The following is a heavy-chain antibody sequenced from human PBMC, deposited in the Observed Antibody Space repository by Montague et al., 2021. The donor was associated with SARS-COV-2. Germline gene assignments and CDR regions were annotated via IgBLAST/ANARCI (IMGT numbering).Heavy chain of an antibody. J-gene: IGHJ4*02. CDR1: GGTLSGYS. CDR2: IIPIFGTP. V-gene: IGHV1-69*13. D-gene: IGHD6-13*01. CDR3: ARATWGVTSAGSKFGGSLELGY. Sequence: SVMVSCKASGGTLSGYSISWVRQAPGQGLEWMGGIIPIFGTPNYAQKFQGRVTITADETTSSAYMELRSLTSEDTAVYYCARATWGVTSAGSKFGGSLELGYWGQGTLVTVSS.